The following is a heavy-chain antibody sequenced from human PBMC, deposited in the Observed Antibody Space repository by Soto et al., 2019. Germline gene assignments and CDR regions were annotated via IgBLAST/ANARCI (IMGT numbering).Heavy chain of an antibody. D-gene: IGHD5-18*01. CDR1: GGSISSGGYY. CDR2: IYYSGST. Sequence: QVQLQESGPGLVKPSQTLSLTCTVSGGSISSGGYYWSWIRQHPGKGLEWIGYIYYSGSTYYNPSLKSRVTISVDTSKNQFSLKLSSVTAADTAVYYCASARGYSYGYPFVFDYWGQGTLVTVSS. J-gene: IGHJ4*02. V-gene: IGHV4-31*03. CDR3: ASARGYSYGYPFVFDY.